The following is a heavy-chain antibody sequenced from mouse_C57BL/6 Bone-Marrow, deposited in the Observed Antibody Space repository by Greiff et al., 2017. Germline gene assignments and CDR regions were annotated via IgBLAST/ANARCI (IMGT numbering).Heavy chain of an antibody. V-gene: IGHV1-85*01. Sequence: VQLQQSGPELVKPGASVKLSCKASGYTFTSYDINWVKQRPGQGLEWIGWIYPRDGSTKYNEKFKGKATLTVDTSSSTAYMELHSLTSEDSAVYYCAREEDYYYGSSWGQGTLVTVSA. CDR2: IYPRDGST. CDR3: AREEDYYYGSS. D-gene: IGHD1-1*01. J-gene: IGHJ3*01. CDR1: GYTFTSYD.